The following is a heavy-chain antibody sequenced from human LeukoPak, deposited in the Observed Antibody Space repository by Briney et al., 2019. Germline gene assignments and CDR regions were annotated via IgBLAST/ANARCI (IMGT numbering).Heavy chain of an antibody. V-gene: IGHV1-69*05. J-gene: IGHJ4*02. Sequence: PGSSVKVSCKASGDTFSKYAISWVRQAPGKGLEWMGGIIPIFGTANYAQKFQGRVTITTDESTSTAYMELSSLRSEDTAVYYCASPAREDCSSTSCYTSYYFDYWGQGTLVTVSS. CDR1: GDTFSKYA. CDR3: ASPAREDCSSTSCYTSYYFDY. CDR2: IIPIFGTA. D-gene: IGHD2-2*02.